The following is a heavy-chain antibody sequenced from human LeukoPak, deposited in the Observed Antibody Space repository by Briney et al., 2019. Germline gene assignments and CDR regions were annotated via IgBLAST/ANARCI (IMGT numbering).Heavy chain of an antibody. V-gene: IGHV4-59*01. CDR1: GGSISSYY. J-gene: IGHJ5*02. CDR3: ARDMEMATSANWFDP. Sequence: PSETLSPTCTVSGGSISSYYWSWIRQPPGKGLEWIGYIYYSGSTNYNPSLKSRVTISVDTSKNQFSLKLSSVTAADTAVYYCARDMEMATSANWFDPWGQGTLVTVSS. D-gene: IGHD5-24*01. CDR2: IYYSGST.